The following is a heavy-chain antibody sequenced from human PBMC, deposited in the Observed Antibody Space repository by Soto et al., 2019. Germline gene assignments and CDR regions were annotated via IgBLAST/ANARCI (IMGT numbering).Heavy chain of an antibody. J-gene: IGHJ6*02. CDR3: AKVTYYYDSSGSGGMDV. CDR1: GFTFNTYG. CDR2: ISYDVSNK. Sequence: QVQLVESGGGVVQPGRSLRLSCAASGFTFNTYGMHWVRQAPGKGLEWVAVISYDVSNKYYADSVKGRFTISRDNSKNTMYLQMSSLRVEDTAVYYCAKVTYYYDSSGSGGMDVWGQGTTVTVSS. V-gene: IGHV3-30*18. D-gene: IGHD3-22*01.